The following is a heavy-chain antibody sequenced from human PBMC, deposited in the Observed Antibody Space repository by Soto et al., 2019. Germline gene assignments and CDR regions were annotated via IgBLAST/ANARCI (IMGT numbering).Heavy chain of an antibody. CDR2: IITILGIA. V-gene: IGHV1-69*02. J-gene: IGHJ2*01. CDR1: GGTFSSYT. CDR3: ARMHDYGDRNWYFDL. Sequence: QVQLVQSGAEVKKPGSSVKVSCKASGGTFSSYTISWVRQAPGQGLEWMGRIITILGIANYAQKFQGRVTITADKSTSTAYMELSSLRSEDTAVYYCARMHDYGDRNWYFDLWGRGTLVTVSS. D-gene: IGHD4-17*01.